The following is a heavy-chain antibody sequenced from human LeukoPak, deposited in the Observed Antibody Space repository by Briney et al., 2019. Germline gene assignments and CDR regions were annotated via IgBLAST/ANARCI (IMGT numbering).Heavy chain of an antibody. D-gene: IGHD3-3*01. V-gene: IGHV3-23*01. J-gene: IGHJ4*02. CDR2: ISGSGGST. CDR3: AKDRDGGYDFWSGYYTGGNPFDY. Sequence: PGGSLRLSCAASGFTFSSYAMSWVRQAPGKGLEWVSAISGSGGSTYYADSVKGRFTISRDNSKNTPYLQMNSLRAEDTAVYYCAKDRDGGYDFWSGYYTGGNPFDYWGQGTLVTVSS. CDR1: GFTFSSYA.